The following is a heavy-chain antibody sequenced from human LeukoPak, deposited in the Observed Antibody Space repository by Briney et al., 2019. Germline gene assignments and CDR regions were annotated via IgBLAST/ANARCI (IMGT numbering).Heavy chain of an antibody. D-gene: IGHD6-13*01. V-gene: IGHV3-23*01. CDR3: AKAGAAYWFFDL. CDR2: ISAGGGGT. Sequence: QPGRSLRLSCAASGFTFSSFAMSWVRQAPGKGLEWVSAISAGGGGTYYADSVKGRFTVSRDNSKNTLYLQMNTLRAEDTALYYCAKAGAAYWFFDLWGRGTLLTVSS. J-gene: IGHJ2*01. CDR1: GFTFSSFA.